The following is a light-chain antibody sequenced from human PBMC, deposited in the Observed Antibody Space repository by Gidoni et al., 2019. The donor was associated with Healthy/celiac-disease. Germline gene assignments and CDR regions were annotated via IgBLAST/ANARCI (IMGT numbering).Light chain of an antibody. J-gene: IGKJ1*01. Sequence: AIQLLQSLSSLSASVGDRVTITCRASQGISSALAWYQQKPGKAPKLLIYDAPSLESGVPSRFSGSGSGTDFTLTISSLQPEDFATYYCQQFNSYPWTFGQGTKVEIK. CDR1: QGISSA. CDR3: QQFNSYPWT. V-gene: IGKV1-13*02. CDR2: DAP.